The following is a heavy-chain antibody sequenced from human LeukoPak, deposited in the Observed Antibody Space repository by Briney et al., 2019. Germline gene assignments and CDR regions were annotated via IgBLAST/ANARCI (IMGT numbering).Heavy chain of an antibody. Sequence: SETLSLTCTVSGGSTSGYYWTWIRQPPGKGLEWIGYIYYRGNTNYNPSLKSRVTISVDSSKDQFSLTMSSVTAADTAVYYCARHPSAMTGFDPWGQGILVTVSS. V-gene: IGHV4-59*08. D-gene: IGHD2-2*01. J-gene: IGHJ5*02. CDR2: IYYRGNT. CDR1: GGSTSGYY. CDR3: ARHPSAMTGFDP.